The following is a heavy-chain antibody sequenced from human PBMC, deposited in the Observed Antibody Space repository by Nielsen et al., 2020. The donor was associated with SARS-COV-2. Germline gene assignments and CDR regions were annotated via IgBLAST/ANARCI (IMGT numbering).Heavy chain of an antibody. Sequence: GGSLRLSCAASGFTFDDYAMHWVRQAPGKGLEWVSGISWNSGSIGYADSVKGRFTISRDNAKNSLYLQMNSLRAEDTAVYYCARGASGSYYDPFDYWGQGTLVTVSS. D-gene: IGHD1-26*01. CDR1: GFTFDDYA. CDR3: ARGASGSYYDPFDY. V-gene: IGHV3-9*01. CDR2: ISWNSGSI. J-gene: IGHJ4*02.